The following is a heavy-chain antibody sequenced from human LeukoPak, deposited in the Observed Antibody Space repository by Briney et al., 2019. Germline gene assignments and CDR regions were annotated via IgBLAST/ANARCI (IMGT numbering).Heavy chain of an antibody. CDR3: AAVIGSGGDPGLFDY. CDR1: GFTFTSSA. Sequence: SVKVSCKASGFTFTSSAMQWVRQARGQRLEWIGWIVVGSGNTNYAQKFQERVTITRDMSTSTAYMELSSLRSEDTAVYCCAAVIGSGGDPGLFDYWGQGTLVTVSS. D-gene: IGHD2-15*01. J-gene: IGHJ4*02. V-gene: IGHV1-58*02. CDR2: IVVGSGNT.